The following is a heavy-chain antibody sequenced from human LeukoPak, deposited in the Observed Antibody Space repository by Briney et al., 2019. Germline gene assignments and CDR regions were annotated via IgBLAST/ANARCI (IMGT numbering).Heavy chain of an antibody. CDR2: ISGSGGST. CDR3: ARHISSTADH. J-gene: IGHJ4*02. CDR1: GFTFSSYA. D-gene: IGHD2-2*01. V-gene: IGHV3-23*01. Sequence: GGSLRLSCAASGFTFSSYAMSWVRQAPGKGPEWVSAISGSGGSTYYADSVKGRFTISRDNSRNTLSLQMNSLRDEDTAVYYCARHISSTADHWGQGTLVTVSS.